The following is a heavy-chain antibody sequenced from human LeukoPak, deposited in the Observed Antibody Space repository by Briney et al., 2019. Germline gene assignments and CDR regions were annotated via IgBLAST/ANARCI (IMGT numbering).Heavy chain of an antibody. J-gene: IGHJ4*02. CDR1: GFTFSRHW. CDR3: ARDKEGGSNDH. CDR2: IKEDGREK. D-gene: IGHD2-15*01. V-gene: IGHV3-7*01. Sequence: GGSLRLSCAASGFTFSRHWMSWVRQAPGKGLEWVANIKEDGREKKYVDSVKDRFTISRDNTKNSVYLQMSGLRVDDTAIYYCARDKEGGSNDHWGQGTLVTVSS.